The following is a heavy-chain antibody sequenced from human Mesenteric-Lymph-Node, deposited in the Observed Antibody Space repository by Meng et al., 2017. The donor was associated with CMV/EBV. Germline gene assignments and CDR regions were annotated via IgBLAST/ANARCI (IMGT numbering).Heavy chain of an antibody. CDR1: GGTFSSYT. Sequence: KVSCKASGGTFSSYTISWVRQAPGQGLEWIGRIIPILGIANYAQKFQGRVTITADKSTSTAYMELSSLRSEDTAVYYCARDPRYCSSTSCYHSGMDVWGQGTTVTVSS. D-gene: IGHD2-2*01. V-gene: IGHV1-69*04. CDR2: IIPILGIA. J-gene: IGHJ6*02. CDR3: ARDPRYCSSTSCYHSGMDV.